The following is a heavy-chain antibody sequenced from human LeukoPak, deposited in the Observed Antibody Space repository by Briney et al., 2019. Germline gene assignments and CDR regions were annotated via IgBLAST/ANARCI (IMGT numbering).Heavy chain of an antibody. CDR2: INPSGGST. J-gene: IGHJ6*03. Sequence: ASVKVSCKASGYTFTSYYMHWVRQAPGQGLEWMGIINPSGGSTSYAQKFQGRVAMTRDTSISTAYMELSRLRSDDTAVYYCALLPLVVPAATGDLYYMDVWGKGTTVTISS. CDR1: GYTFTSYY. V-gene: IGHV1-46*01. D-gene: IGHD2-2*01. CDR3: ALLPLVVPAATGDLYYMDV.